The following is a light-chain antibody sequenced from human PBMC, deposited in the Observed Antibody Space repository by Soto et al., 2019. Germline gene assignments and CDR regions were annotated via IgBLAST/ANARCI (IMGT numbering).Light chain of an antibody. CDR3: STYAGSKTYV. Sequence: QSVLAQPRSVSGSPGQSVTISCTGTSSDVGGYNYVSWYQQHPGKAPKLMIYDVRKRPSGVPDRFSGSKSGNTASLTISGLQAENEADYYSSTYAGSKTYVFGTGTKV. J-gene: IGLJ1*01. V-gene: IGLV2-11*01. CDR2: DVR. CDR1: SSDVGGYNY.